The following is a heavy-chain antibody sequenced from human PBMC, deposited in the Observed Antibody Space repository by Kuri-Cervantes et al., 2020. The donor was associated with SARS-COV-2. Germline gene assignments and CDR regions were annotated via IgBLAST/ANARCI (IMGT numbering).Heavy chain of an antibody. V-gene: IGHV1-18*01. CDR2: ISTYNGNT. Sequence: ASVKVSCKASGYTFTSYGISWVRRAPGRGLEWMGWISTYNGNTNYAEILQGRVTMTTDTSTSTAYTELRNLRSFDTAVYYCARSHTLYGGNSSPWDYWGQGTLVTVSS. CDR3: ARSHTLYGGNSSPWDY. CDR1: GYTFTSYG. D-gene: IGHD4-23*01. J-gene: IGHJ4*02.